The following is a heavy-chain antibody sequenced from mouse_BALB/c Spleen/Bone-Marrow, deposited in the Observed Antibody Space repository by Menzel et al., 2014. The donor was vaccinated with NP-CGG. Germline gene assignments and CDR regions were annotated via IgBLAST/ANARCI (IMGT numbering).Heavy chain of an antibody. D-gene: IGHD1-1*01. CDR3: ARLSYYGRFAY. CDR1: GFDFSGYW. Sequence: EVKLQESGGGLVQPGGSLKLSCPASGFDFSGYWMSWVRQAPGKGLEWIGEINPDSTTLNYAPSRKDKFIISRDNAKNTLFLQMSKVRSEDTALYYCARLSYYGRFAYWGQGTLVTVSA. V-gene: IGHV4-1*02. J-gene: IGHJ3*01. CDR2: INPDSTTL.